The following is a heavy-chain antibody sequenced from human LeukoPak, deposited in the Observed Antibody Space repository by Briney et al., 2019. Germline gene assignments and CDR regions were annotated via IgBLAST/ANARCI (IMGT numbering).Heavy chain of an antibody. CDR1: GYTFTSHG. J-gene: IGHJ4*02. CDR3: ARGRIAASELPLDY. CDR2: ISAYNGNT. Sequence: ASVKVSCKASGYTFTSHGISWVRQAPGQGLEWMGWISAYNGNTSYAQKLQGRVTMTTDTSTSTAYMELRSLRSDDTAVYYCARGRIAASELPLDYWGQGTLVTVSS. V-gene: IGHV1-18*01. D-gene: IGHD6-13*01.